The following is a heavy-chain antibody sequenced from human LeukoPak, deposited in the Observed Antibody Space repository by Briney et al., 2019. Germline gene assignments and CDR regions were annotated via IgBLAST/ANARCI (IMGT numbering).Heavy chain of an antibody. CDR2: IIPIFGIA. CDR1: GGTFSSYA. J-gene: IGHJ5*02. CDR3: ARDQKNYDSSGYNP. V-gene: IGHV1-69*04. D-gene: IGHD3-22*01. Sequence: SVKVSCKASGGTFSSYAISWVRQAPGQGLEWMGRIIPIFGIANYTQKFQGRVTITADKSTSTAYMELSSLRSEDTAVYYCARDQKNYDSSGYNPWGQGTLVTVSS.